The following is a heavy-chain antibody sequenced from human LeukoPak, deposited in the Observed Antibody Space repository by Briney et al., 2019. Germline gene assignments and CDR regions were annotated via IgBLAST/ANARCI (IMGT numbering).Heavy chain of an antibody. D-gene: IGHD1-26*01. CDR1: GYTFTGYY. CDR2: INPNSGGT. V-gene: IGHV1-2*02. CDR3: ARTSWAIVGATRPFDY. Sequence: ASVKVSCKASGYTFTGYYMHWVRQAPGQGLEWMGWINPNSGGTNYAQKFQGRVTMTRDTSISTAYMELSRLRSDDTAVYYCARTSWAIVGATRPFDYWGQGTLVTVSS. J-gene: IGHJ4*02.